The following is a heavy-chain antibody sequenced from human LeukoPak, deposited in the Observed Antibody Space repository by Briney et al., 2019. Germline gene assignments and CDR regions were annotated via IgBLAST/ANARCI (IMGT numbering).Heavy chain of an antibody. CDR3: ASPRVAGLRYFQH. D-gene: IGHD6-19*01. Sequence: SVKVSCKASGGTFSSYAISWVRQAPGQGLEWMGGIIPIFGTANYAQKFQGRVTMTTDTSTSTAYMELRSLRSDDTAVYYCASPRVAGLRYFQHWGQGTLVTVSS. CDR2: IIPIFGTA. CDR1: GGTFSSYA. V-gene: IGHV1-69*05. J-gene: IGHJ1*01.